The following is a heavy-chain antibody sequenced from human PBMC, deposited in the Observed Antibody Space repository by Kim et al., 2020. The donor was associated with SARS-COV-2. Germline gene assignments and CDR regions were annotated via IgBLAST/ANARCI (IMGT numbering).Heavy chain of an antibody. Sequence: ASVKVSCKASGYTFTSYAMHWVRQAPGQRLEWMGWINAGNGNTKYSQKFQGRVTITRDTSASTAYMELSSLRSEDTAVYYCASGGDCSGGSCYSEFDYWGQGTLVTVSS. D-gene: IGHD2-15*01. CDR1: GYTFTSYA. CDR3: ASGGDCSGGSCYSEFDY. J-gene: IGHJ4*02. V-gene: IGHV1-3*01. CDR2: INAGNGNT.